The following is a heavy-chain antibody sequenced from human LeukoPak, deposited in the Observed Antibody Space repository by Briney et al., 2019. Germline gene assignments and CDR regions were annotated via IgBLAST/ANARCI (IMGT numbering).Heavy chain of an antibody. CDR3: ASNYYDSSGYYYGSY. CDR1: GGTFSSYA. V-gene: IGHV1-69*13. Sequence: SVKVSCKASGGTFSSYAISWVRQAPGQGLEWMGGIIPIFGTANYAQKFQGRVTITADESTSTAYMELSSLRSEDTAVYYCASNYYDSSGYYYGSYWGQGTLVTVSS. D-gene: IGHD3-22*01. J-gene: IGHJ4*02. CDR2: IIPIFGTA.